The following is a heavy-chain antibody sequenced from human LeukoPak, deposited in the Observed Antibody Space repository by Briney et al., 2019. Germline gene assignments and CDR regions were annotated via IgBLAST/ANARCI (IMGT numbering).Heavy chain of an antibody. Sequence: PGGSLRLSCAASGFTFRNYWMSWVRQAPGKGLEWVSAISGSGGSTYYADSVKGRFTISRDNSKNTLYLQMNSLRAEDTAVYYCAKYMVVTATYFDYWGQGTLVTVSS. CDR1: GFTFRNYW. D-gene: IGHD2-21*02. J-gene: IGHJ4*02. CDR3: AKYMVVTATYFDY. CDR2: ISGSGGST. V-gene: IGHV3-23*01.